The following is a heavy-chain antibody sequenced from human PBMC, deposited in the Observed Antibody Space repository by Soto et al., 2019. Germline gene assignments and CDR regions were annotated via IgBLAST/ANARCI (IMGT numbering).Heavy chain of an antibody. CDR1: GFTFSDHY. V-gene: IGHV3-72*01. CDR3: ARDSGKGAYFDY. Sequence: EVQLVESGGGLVQPGGSQRLSCAASGFTFSDHYMDWVRQAPGKGLEWVGRIRNKANSYTTDYAASVKGSFTISRDDSKDSLYLQMNSLKTEDTAIYYCARDSGKGAYFDYWGQGTLATVSS. CDR2: IRNKANSYTT. J-gene: IGHJ4*01. D-gene: IGHD1-26*01.